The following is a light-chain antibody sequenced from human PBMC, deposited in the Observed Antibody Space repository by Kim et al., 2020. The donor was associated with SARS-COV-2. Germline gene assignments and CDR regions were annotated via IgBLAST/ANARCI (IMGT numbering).Light chain of an antibody. CDR3: QQYDNYWT. CDR1: HTVRTY. J-gene: IGKJ1*01. V-gene: IGKV1-5*03. Sequence: SASAGDRVTLACRASHTVRTYLAWFQQKPGKAPRLQIYRASSLQTGVPSWFSGSGSGTEFTLTISSLQPDDSATYYCQQYDNYWTFGQGTKVDIK. CDR2: RAS.